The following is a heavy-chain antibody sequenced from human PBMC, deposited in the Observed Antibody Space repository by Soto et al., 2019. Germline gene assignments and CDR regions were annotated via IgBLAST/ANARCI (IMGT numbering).Heavy chain of an antibody. D-gene: IGHD3-10*01. J-gene: IGHJ6*02. CDR2: IYSGGST. V-gene: IGHV3-53*04. CDR3: ARDPYYYGSDYGMDV. Sequence: EVQLVESGGGLVQPGGSLRLSCAASGFTVSSNYMSWVRQAPGKGLEWVSVIYSGGSTYYADSVKGRFTISRHNSKNTLYLQMNSLRAEDTAVYYCARDPYYYGSDYGMDVWGQGTTVTVSS. CDR1: GFTVSSNY.